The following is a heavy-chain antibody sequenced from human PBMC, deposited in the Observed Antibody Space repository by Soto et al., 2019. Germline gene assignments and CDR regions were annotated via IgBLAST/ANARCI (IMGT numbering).Heavy chain of an antibody. J-gene: IGHJ5*02. CDR2: ISYDGSNK. Sequence: QVQLVESGGGVVQLGRSLRVSCAASGFTFSTYAMHWVRQAPGKGLEWVAVISYDGSNKYYADSVKGRFTISRDNSKNTLYLQMNSLRGEDTAVYYCVREGYYYDRSGYYYGWFDPWGQGTLVTVSS. CDR3: VREGYYYDRSGYYYGWFDP. CDR1: GFTFSTYA. V-gene: IGHV3-30-3*01. D-gene: IGHD3-22*01.